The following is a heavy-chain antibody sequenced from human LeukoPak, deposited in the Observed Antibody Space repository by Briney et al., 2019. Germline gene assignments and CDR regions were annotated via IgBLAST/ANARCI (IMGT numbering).Heavy chain of an antibody. Sequence: GGSLRLSGAASGFTFSSYGMHWVRQAPGKGLEWVAVISYDGSNKYYAGSVKGRFTISRDNSKNTLYLQMNSLRAEDTAVYYCAKDMGRYCSSASCYNYYCYGMDVWGQGTTVTVSS. CDR2: ISYDGSNK. J-gene: IGHJ6*02. CDR1: GFTFSSYG. CDR3: AKDMGRYCSSASCYNYYCYGMDV. V-gene: IGHV3-30*18. D-gene: IGHD2-2*02.